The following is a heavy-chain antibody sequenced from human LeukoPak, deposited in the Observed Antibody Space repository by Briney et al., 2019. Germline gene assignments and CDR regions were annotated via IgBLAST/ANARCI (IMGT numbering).Heavy chain of an antibody. CDR2: IYYSGST. J-gene: IGHJ4*02. CDR3: ARESFKWSYYFDY. V-gene: IGHV4-39*07. Sequence: SSETLSLTCTVSGGSISSSSYYGGWIRQPPGKGLEWIGSIYYSGSTYYNPSLKSRVTISVDTSKNQFSLKLSSVTAADTAVYYCARESFKWSYYFDYWGQGTLVTVSS. CDR1: GGSISSSSYY. D-gene: IGHD2-15*01.